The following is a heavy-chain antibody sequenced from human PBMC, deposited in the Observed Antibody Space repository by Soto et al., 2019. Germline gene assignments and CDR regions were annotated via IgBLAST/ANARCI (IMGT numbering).Heavy chain of an antibody. D-gene: IGHD1-26*01. CDR1: GFTFSSYA. V-gene: IGHV3-23*01. CDR3: AKNIVGATDSGMDV. CDR2: ISGSGGST. Sequence: GGSLRLSCAASGFTFSSYAMSWVRQAPGKGLEWVSAISGSGGSTYYADSAKGRFTISRDNSKNTLYLQMNSLRAEDTAVYYCAKNIVGATDSGMDVWGQGTTVTVSS. J-gene: IGHJ6*02.